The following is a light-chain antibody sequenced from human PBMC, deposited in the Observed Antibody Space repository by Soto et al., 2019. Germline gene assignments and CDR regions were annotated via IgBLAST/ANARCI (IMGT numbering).Light chain of an antibody. CDR1: QGISSY. V-gene: IGKV1-9*01. Sequence: DIQLTQSPSFLSASVGDRVTITCRASQGISSYLAWYQQKPGKAPKFLIYAASTLQSGVPSRFSGSGSGTEFTLTISSLQPEDFATYYCQQLNSYPPSITFGQGTRLEIE. CDR2: AAS. J-gene: IGKJ5*01. CDR3: QQLNSYPPSIT.